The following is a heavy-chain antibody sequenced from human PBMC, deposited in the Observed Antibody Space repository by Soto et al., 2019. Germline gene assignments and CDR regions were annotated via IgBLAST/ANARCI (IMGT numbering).Heavy chain of an antibody. CDR2: ISWNSGSI. CDR1: GFTFDDYA. CDR3: AKVGVYGSGGSCYSHFDC. V-gene: IGHV3-9*01. J-gene: IGHJ4*02. D-gene: IGHD2-15*01. Sequence: EVQLVESGGGLVQPGRSLRLSCAASGFTFDDYAMHWVRQAPGKGLEWVSGISWNSGSIGYADSVKGRFTISRDNAKYSLYLQMNSMRAEDTALYYCAKVGVYGSGGSCYSHFDCWGQGTLVTVSS.